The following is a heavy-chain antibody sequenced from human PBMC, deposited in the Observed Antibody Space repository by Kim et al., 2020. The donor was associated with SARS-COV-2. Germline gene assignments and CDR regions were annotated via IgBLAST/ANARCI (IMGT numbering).Heavy chain of an antibody. J-gene: IGHJ4*02. CDR3: ARENTVAGAFDY. CDR2: IYYSGST. D-gene: IGHD6-19*01. CDR1: GGTISSSSFY. V-gene: IGHV4-39*07. Sequence: SETLSLTCTVSGGTISSSSFYWGWIRQPPGKGLEWIGTIYYSGSTYYNPSFKSRVTISVDTSKNHFSLKLSSVTAADTAVYYCARENTVAGAFDYWGQGTLVTVSS.